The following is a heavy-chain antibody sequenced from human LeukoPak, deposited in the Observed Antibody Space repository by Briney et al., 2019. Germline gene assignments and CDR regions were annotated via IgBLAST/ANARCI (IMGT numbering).Heavy chain of an antibody. CDR2: ISYDGSNK. CDR3: AKDRAVLWFGANDY. D-gene: IGHD3-10*01. CDR1: GFTFSSYG. J-gene: IGHJ4*02. Sequence: GGSLRLSCAASGFTFSSYGMHWVRQAPGKGLEWVAVISYDGSNKYYADSVKGRFTISRDNSKNTLYLQMNSLRAEDTAVYYCAKDRAVLWFGANDYWGQGTLVTVSS. V-gene: IGHV3-30*18.